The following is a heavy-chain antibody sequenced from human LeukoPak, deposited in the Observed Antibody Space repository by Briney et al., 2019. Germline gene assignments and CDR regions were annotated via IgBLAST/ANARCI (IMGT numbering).Heavy chain of an antibody. CDR3: ARELDILTVVYAFDI. V-gene: IGHV1-2*02. J-gene: IGHJ3*02. D-gene: IGHD3-9*01. Sequence: GASVKVSCKASGYTFTSYGISWVRQAPGQGLEWMGWINPNSGGTNYAQKFRGRVTMTRDTSISTAYMELSRLRSDDTAVYYCARELDILTVVYAFDIWGQGTMVTVSS. CDR1: GYTFTSYG. CDR2: INPNSGGT.